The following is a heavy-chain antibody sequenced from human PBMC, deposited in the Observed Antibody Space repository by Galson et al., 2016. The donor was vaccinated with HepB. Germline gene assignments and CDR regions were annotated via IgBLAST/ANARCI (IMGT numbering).Heavy chain of an antibody. CDR1: GGTISRYA. J-gene: IGHJ6*02. CDR3: ARDVGDCSGGSCYPWGYYYYGMDV. Sequence: SVKVSCKASGGTISRYAISWVRQAPGQGLEWMGGIIPIFGTANYAQKFQGRVTITADESTSTAYMELSSLRSEDTAFYYCARDVGDCSGGSCYPWGYYYYGMDVWGQGTMVTVSS. D-gene: IGHD2-15*01. V-gene: IGHV1-69*13. CDR2: IIPIFGTA.